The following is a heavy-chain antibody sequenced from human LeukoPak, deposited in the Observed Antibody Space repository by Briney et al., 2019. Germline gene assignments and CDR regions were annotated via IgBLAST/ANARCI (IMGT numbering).Heavy chain of an antibody. CDR2: IIPIFGTA. CDR1: GYTFTGYY. CDR3: ARAPGSVDAFDI. V-gene: IGHV1-69*05. Sequence: ASVKVSCKASGYTFTGYYMHWVRQAPGQGLEWMGGIIPIFGTANYAQKFQGRVTITTDESTSTAYMELSSLRSEDTAVYYCARAPGSVDAFDIWGQGTMVTVSS. D-gene: IGHD2-15*01. J-gene: IGHJ3*02.